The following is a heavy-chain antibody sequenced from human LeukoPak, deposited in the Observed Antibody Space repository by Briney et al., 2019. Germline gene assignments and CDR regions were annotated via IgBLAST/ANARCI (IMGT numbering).Heavy chain of an antibody. CDR3: ARGKVAGTRFDY. CDR2: IYYSGST. Sequence: SETLSLTCTVSGGSVSSGGYYWSWIRHRPGEGLEWIGYIYYSGSTSYNPSLKSRLTISLDTSKNQFSLNLSSVTVADTAVYYCARGKVAGTRFDYWGQGSLVTVSS. D-gene: IGHD6-19*01. V-gene: IGHV4-31*03. J-gene: IGHJ4*02. CDR1: GGSVSSGGYY.